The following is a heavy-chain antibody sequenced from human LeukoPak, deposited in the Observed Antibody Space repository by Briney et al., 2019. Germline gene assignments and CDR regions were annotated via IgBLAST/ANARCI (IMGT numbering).Heavy chain of an antibody. D-gene: IGHD3-16*02. V-gene: IGHV3-23*01. Sequence: GGSLRLSCAASGFTFSSYGMSWVRQAPGKGLEWVSAISGSGGSTYYADSVKGRFTISRDNSKNTLYLQMNSLRAEDTAVYYCARDYRVSLSDTSPDDAFDVWGQGTVVTVSS. J-gene: IGHJ3*01. CDR1: GFTFSSYG. CDR2: ISGSGGST. CDR3: ARDYRVSLSDTSPDDAFDV.